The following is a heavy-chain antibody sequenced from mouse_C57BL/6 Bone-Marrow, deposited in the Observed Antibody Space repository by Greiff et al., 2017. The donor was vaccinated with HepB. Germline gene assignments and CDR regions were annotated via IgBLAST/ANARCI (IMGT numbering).Heavy chain of an antibody. V-gene: IGHV1-15*01. CDR2: IDPETGGT. Sequence: QVQLQQSGAELVRPGASVTLSCKASGYTFTDYEMHWVKQTPVHGLEWIGAIDPETGGTAYNQKFKGKAILTADKSSSTAYMELRSLPSEDSAVYYCTRRAPYLRWVDYWGQGTTLTVSS. CDR3: TRRAPYLRWVDY. D-gene: IGHD3-3*01. J-gene: IGHJ2*01. CDR1: GYTFTDYE.